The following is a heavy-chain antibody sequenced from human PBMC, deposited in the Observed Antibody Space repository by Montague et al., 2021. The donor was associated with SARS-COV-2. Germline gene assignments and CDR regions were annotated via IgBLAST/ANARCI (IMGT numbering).Heavy chain of an antibody. CDR2: ISYDGSNK. D-gene: IGHD3-9*01. CDR3: ARDRIWRTIFWRHYYYGMDV. J-gene: IGHJ6*02. V-gene: IGHV3-30-3*01. CDR1: GFTFSSYA. Sequence: SRRLSCAASGFTFSSYAMHWVRQAPGKGLEWVAVISYDGSNKYYADSVKGRFTISRDNSKNTLYLQMNSLRAEDTAVYYCARDRIWRTIFWRHYYYGMDVWGQGTTVTVSS.